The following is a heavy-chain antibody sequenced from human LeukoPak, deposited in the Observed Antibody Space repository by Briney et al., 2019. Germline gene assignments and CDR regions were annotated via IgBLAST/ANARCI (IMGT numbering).Heavy chain of an antibody. V-gene: IGHV1-69*05. CDR2: IIPIFGTA. CDR1: GGTFSSYA. D-gene: IGHD3-10*01. Sequence: VASVKVSCKASGGTFSSYAISWVRQAPGQGLEWMGGIIPIFGTANYAQKFQGRVTITTDESTSTAYMELSSLRSEDTAVYYCARDLVGRRYYGSGSYGGYYYYYMDVWGKGTTVTVSS. CDR3: ARDLVGRRYYGSGSYGGYYYYYMDV. J-gene: IGHJ6*03.